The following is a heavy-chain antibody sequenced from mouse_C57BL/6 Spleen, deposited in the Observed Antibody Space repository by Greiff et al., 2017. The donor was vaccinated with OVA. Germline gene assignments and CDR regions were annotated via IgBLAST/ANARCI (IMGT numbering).Heavy chain of an antibody. V-gene: IGHV1-52*01. J-gene: IGHJ2*01. D-gene: IGHD1-1*01. CDR2: IDPSDSET. Sequence: VQLQQPGAELVRPGSSVKLSCKASGYTFTSYWMHWVKQRPIQGLEWIGNIDPSDSETHYNQKFKDKATLTVDKSSSTAYMQLSSLTSEDSAVYYCAREGTTDYFDYWGQGTTLTVSS. CDR1: GYTFTSYW. CDR3: AREGTTDYFDY.